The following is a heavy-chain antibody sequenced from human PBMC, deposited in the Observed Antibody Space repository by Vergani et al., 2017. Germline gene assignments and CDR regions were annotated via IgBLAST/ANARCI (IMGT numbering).Heavy chain of an antibody. CDR3: ARNXYCGGDCYSDAFDI. V-gene: IGHV4-59*01. CDR2: IYYSGST. J-gene: IGHJ3*02. CDR1: GGSISSYY. D-gene: IGHD2-21*02. Sequence: QVQLQESGPGLVKPSETLTLTCTVSGGSISSYYWRWIRQPPGKGLEWIGYIYYSGSTNYNPSLKSRVTISVDTSKNQFSLKLSSVTAADTAVYYCARNXYCGGDCYSDAFDIWGQGTMVTVSS.